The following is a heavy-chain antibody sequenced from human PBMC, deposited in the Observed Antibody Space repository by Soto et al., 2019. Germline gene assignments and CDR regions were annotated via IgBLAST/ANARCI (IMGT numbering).Heavy chain of an antibody. CDR1: GYSFTSYW. D-gene: IGHD3-22*01. Sequence: GESLKISCKGSGYSFTSYWIGWVRQMPGKGLEWMGIIYPGDSDTRYSPSFQGQVTISADKSISTAYLQWSSLKASDTAMYYCARRDTPYGQYYYDSSGYYVWGQGTMVTVSS. V-gene: IGHV5-51*01. CDR2: IYPGDSDT. J-gene: IGHJ3*01. CDR3: ARRDTPYGQYYYDSSGYYV.